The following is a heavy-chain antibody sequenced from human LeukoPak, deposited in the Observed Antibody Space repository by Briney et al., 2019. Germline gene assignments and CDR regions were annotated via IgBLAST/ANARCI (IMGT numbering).Heavy chain of an antibody. CDR3: AKDHASVTSDYFDY. CDR2: ISGSGGST. CDR1: GLTFSSHT. J-gene: IGHJ4*02. D-gene: IGHD4-17*01. Sequence: GGSLRLSCVASGLTFSSHTMSWVRQVPGKGLEWVSAISGSGGSTYYPDSVKGRFTISRDNSKNTLYLQINSLRAEDTAVYYCAKDHASVTSDYFDYWGQGALVTVSS. V-gene: IGHV3-23*01.